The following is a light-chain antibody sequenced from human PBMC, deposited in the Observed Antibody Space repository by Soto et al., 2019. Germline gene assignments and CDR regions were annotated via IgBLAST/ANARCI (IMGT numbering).Light chain of an antibody. CDR1: SSDVGGYDY. J-gene: IGLJ2*01. CDR2: EVT. CDR3: SSYTSSSVV. Sequence: QSALTQPASVSGSPGQSITISCTGTSSDVGGYDYVSWYQLHPGKAPKLMVYEVTNRPSGVSNRFSGSKSGNTASLTISGLQAEDEADYFCSSYTSSSVVFGGGTKLTVL. V-gene: IGLV2-14*01.